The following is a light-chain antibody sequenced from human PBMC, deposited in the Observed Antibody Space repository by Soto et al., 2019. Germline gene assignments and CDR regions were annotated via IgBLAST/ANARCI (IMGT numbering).Light chain of an antibody. CDR1: QNIADF. CDR3: HQSFTTPHT. V-gene: IGKV1-39*01. CDR2: AAS. J-gene: IGKJ2*01. Sequence: DIQMTQSPSSVSASVGHRVTITCRASQNIADFLSWYQQKPGKAPNLLIYAASNLQSGVPSRFRGSGSGTSFPLTISSLQPEDSATYYCHQSFTTPHTFGQGTKLEIK.